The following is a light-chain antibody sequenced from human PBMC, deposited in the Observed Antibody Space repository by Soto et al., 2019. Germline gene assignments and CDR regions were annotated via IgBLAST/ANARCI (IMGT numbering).Light chain of an antibody. V-gene: IGLV2-14*01. Sequence: QSALTQPASVSGSPGQSITISCTGTSGDIGGYNYVSWYQYHPHRAPKLLIYEVSYRPSGVSNRFSGSKSGNMASLTISGLQAEDEADYYCSSYTSSNTLEVFGSGTKLTVL. CDR2: EVS. CDR1: SGDIGGYNY. J-gene: IGLJ2*01. CDR3: SSYTSSNTLEV.